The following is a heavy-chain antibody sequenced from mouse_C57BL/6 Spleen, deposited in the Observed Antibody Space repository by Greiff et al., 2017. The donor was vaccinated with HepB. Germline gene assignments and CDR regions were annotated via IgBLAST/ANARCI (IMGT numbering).Heavy chain of an antibody. V-gene: IGHV1-52*01. CDR1: GYTFTSYW. CDR3: ARSEGLYYYGSRYFDV. CDR2: IDPSDSET. Sequence: VQLQQPGAELVRPGSSVKLSCKASGYTFTSYWMHWVKQRPIQGLEWIGNIDPSDSETHYNQKFKDKATLTVDKSSSTAYMQLSSLTSEDSAVYYCARSEGLYYYGSRYFDVWGTGTTVTVSS. J-gene: IGHJ1*03. D-gene: IGHD1-1*01.